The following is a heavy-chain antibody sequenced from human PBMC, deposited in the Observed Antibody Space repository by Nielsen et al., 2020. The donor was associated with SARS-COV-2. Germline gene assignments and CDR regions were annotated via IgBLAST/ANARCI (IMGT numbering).Heavy chain of an antibody. D-gene: IGHD6-19*01. V-gene: IGHV3-53*01. CDR2: IYSGGST. CDR1: GFTVSSNY. Sequence: GESLKISCAASGFTVSSNYMSWVRQAPGKGLEWVSVIYSGGSTYYADSVKGRFTISRDNSKNTLYLQMTSLRAEDTAVYYCASRSYYGMDVWGQGTTVTVSS. J-gene: IGHJ6*02. CDR3: ASRSYYGMDV.